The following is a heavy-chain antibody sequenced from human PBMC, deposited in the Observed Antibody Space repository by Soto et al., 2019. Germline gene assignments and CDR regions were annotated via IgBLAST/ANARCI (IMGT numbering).Heavy chain of an antibody. CDR1: GITSTTYA. D-gene: IGHD5-12*01. J-gene: IGHJ5*02. CDR2: INTGNGNT. V-gene: IGHV1-3*04. CDR3: ARAISGYVT. Sequence: QVQLVQSGAEVKKPGASVKVSCKASGITSTTYAIHWVRQAPGQGLEWMGWINTGNGNTRYSQRFLGRVSLTTDTSASTASMDLSSLTSEDTAVYYCARAISGYVTWGQGTLIPVSS.